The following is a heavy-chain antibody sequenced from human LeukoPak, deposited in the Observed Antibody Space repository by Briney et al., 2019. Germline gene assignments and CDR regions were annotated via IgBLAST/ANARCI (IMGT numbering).Heavy chain of an antibody. D-gene: IGHD3-3*01. CDR3: ARVYRFLEWLTYYYYGMDV. J-gene: IGHJ6*02. Sequence: GASVKVSCKASGYTFTSYGISWVRQAPGQGLEWMGWISAYNGNTNYAQKLQGRVTMTTDTSTSTAYMELRSLRSEDTAVYYCARVYRFLEWLTYYYYGMDVWGQGTTVTVSS. V-gene: IGHV1-18*01. CDR2: ISAYNGNT. CDR1: GYTFTSYG.